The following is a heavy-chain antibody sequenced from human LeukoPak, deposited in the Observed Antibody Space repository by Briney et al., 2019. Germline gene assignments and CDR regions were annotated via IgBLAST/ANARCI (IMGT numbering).Heavy chain of an antibody. Sequence: PGGSLRLSCAASGFPFSASAMTWVRQAPGKGLEWVSHILSTGTTYYADSVRGRFTISRDNSKNTLYLLMTSLRANDTAVYYCATVEYDYGDPVGWFDPWGQGTLVTVSS. CDR3: ATVEYDYGDPVGWFDP. CDR2: ILSTGTT. V-gene: IGHV3-23*01. J-gene: IGHJ5*02. CDR1: GFPFSASA. D-gene: IGHD4-17*01.